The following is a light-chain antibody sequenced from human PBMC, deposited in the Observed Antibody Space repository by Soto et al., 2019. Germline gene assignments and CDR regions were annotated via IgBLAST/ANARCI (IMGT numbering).Light chain of an antibody. CDR1: SSDVGTYNL. J-gene: IGLJ1*01. CDR2: EVN. V-gene: IGLV2-23*02. Sequence: QSVLTQPASVAGSPGQSITISCTGTSSDVGTYNLVSWYQQLPDKAPKLIIHEVNKRPSGVSTRFSGSKSGNTAYLMISGLQADDDADYHCYSYAGTSTYVFGTGTKVTVL. CDR3: YSYAGTSTYV.